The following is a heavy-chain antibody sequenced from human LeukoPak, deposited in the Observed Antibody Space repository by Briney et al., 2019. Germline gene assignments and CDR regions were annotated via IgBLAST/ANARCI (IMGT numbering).Heavy chain of an antibody. Sequence: SQTLSLTCAISGDSVSSNTAAWTWIRQSPSRGLEWLGRTYYMSNWYNEYAASVKSRITINPDTSKNQFSLQLNSVTPEETAVYYCARELLEKRPMGFDYWGQGTLVTVSS. CDR1: GDSVSSNTAA. CDR2: TYYMSNWYN. CDR3: ARELLEKRPMGFDY. V-gene: IGHV6-1*01. D-gene: IGHD3-10*01. J-gene: IGHJ4*02.